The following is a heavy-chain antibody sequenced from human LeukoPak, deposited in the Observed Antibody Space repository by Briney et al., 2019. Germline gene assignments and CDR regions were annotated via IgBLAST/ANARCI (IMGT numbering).Heavy chain of an antibody. J-gene: IGHJ4*02. CDR3: ARGSMGGTFDC. CDR2: TSSSGTYT. CDR1: GFTFSSYS. D-gene: IGHD2/OR15-2a*01. Sequence: TGGSLRLSCAASGFTFSSYSINWVRQAPGKGLEWVSSTSSSGTYTSFADSVKGRFTISRDNAKNSLFLQMNSLRAEDTAVYYCARGSMGGTFDCWGQGTLVTVSA. V-gene: IGHV3-21*06.